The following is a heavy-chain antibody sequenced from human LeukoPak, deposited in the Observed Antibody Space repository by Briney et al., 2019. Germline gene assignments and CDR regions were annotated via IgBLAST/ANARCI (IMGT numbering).Heavy chain of an antibody. CDR1: GGSISSYY. D-gene: IGHD3-22*01. J-gene: IGHJ4*02. V-gene: IGHV4-59*01. Sequence: SETLSLTCTVSGGSISSYYWSWIRQPPGKGLEWIGYIHYSGSTNYNPSLKSRVTISVDTSKNQFSLKLRSVTAADPAVYYCARGSHLYYYDSSGYYWGLDYWGQGTLVTVSS. CDR2: IHYSGST. CDR3: ARGSHLYYYDSSGYYWGLDY.